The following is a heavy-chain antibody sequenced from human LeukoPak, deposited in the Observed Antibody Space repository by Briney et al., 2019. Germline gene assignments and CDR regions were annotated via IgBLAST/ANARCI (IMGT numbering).Heavy chain of an antibody. D-gene: IGHD3-22*01. CDR2: ISAYSGNT. CDR3: ARGWYYDSSDYPPFDY. Sequence: GASVKVSCKASGYTFTSYGISWVRQAPGQGLEWMGWISAYSGNTNYAQKLQGRVTMTTDTSTSTAYMELRSLRSDDTAVYYCARGWYYDSSDYPPFDYWGQGTLVTVSS. J-gene: IGHJ4*02. V-gene: IGHV1-18*01. CDR1: GYTFTSYG.